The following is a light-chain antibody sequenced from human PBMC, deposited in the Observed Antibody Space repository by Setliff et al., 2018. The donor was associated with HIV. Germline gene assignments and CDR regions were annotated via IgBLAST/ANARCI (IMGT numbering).Light chain of an antibody. V-gene: IGLV2-14*03. CDR1: SSDVGAYNY. CDR2: DVS. Sequence: QSALTQPASVSGSPGQSITISCTGTSSDVGAYNYVPWYQRHPGKAPKLMIYDVSNRPSGVSNRFSGSKSGNTASLTISGLQAEDEADYYCSSYTSSYTFVFGTGTKVTVL. CDR3: SSYTSSYTFV. J-gene: IGLJ1*01.